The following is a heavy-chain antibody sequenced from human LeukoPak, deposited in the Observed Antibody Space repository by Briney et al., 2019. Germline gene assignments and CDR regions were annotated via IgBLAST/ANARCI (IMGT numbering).Heavy chain of an antibody. J-gene: IGHJ4*02. CDR2: IKQDGSEK. Sequence: GGSLRLSCAASGFTFSSYWMSWVRQAPGKGLEWVANIKQDGSEKYYVDSVKGRFTISRDNAKNSLYLQMNSLRAEDTAVYYCARVAILLSSGYYVYFDYWGQGTLVTVSS. CDR3: ARVAILLSSGYYVYFDY. V-gene: IGHV3-7*01. CDR1: GFTFSSYW. D-gene: IGHD3-22*01.